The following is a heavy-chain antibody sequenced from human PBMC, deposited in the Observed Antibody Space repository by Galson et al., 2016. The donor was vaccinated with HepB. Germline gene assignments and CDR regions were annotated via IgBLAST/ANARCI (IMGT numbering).Heavy chain of an antibody. Sequence: LRLSCAASGFTFSNYGMHWVRQAPGKGLEWVAVIWDDGSNKYYADSVKGRFTVSRDNSKNTLYLQMNSLRAEDTAVYYCARSEHLVPGDYWGQGTLVTVSA. CDR2: IWDDGSNK. D-gene: IGHD6-13*01. CDR1: GFTFSNYG. CDR3: ARSEHLVPGDY. J-gene: IGHJ4*02. V-gene: IGHV3-33*01.